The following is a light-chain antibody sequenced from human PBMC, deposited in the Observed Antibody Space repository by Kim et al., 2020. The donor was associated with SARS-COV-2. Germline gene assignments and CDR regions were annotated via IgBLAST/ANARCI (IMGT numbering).Light chain of an antibody. CDR2: WAS. J-gene: IGKJ1*01. CDR3: QQYYGIPLT. CDR1: QSVLYSSNNKNY. V-gene: IGKV4-1*01. Sequence: ATINCKSSQSVLYSSNNKNYLAWYQQKPGQPPKLLISWASSRESGVPDRFSGSGSGTDFTLTISSLQAEDVAVYYCQQYYGIPLTFGQGTKVDIK.